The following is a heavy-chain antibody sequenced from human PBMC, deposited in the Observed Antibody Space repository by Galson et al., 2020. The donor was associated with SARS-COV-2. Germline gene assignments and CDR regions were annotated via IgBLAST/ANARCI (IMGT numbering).Heavy chain of an antibody. CDR3: ARDLNDYGDYGQPFDEESDAFDI. J-gene: IGHJ3*02. Sequence: GGSLRLSCAASGFTFSSYSMNWVRQAPGKGLEWVSSISSSSSYIYYADSVKGRFTISRDNAKNSLYLQMNSLRAEDTAVYYCARDLNDYGDYGQPFDEESDAFDIWGQGTMVTVSS. CDR2: ISSSSSYI. CDR1: GFTFSSYS. D-gene: IGHD4-17*01. V-gene: IGHV3-21*01.